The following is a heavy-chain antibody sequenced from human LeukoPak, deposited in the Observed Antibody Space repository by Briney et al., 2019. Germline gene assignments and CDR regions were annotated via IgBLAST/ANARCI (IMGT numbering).Heavy chain of an antibody. CDR2: IWFDGSDK. CDR3: VKDEVWGFGS. Sequence: GRTLRLSCAASGFNFRDYGMHWVRRTPGKGLEWVAFIWFDGSDKYYAESVKGRFTIYRDTSRNTLYLQMNGLRAEDTPPYYCVKDEVWGFGSWGQGTPVTVSS. V-gene: IGHV3-30*02. CDR1: GFNFRDYG. D-gene: IGHD7-27*01. J-gene: IGHJ4*02.